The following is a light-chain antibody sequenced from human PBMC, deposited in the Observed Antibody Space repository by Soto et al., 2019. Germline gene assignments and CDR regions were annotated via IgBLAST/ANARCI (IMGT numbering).Light chain of an antibody. Sequence: DIQMTQSPSTLSASVGDRVTITCRASQSISSWLAWYQQKPGKAPKLLIYDASSLESGVPSRFSGSGSGTEFTLTISSLQPDDFATYYCQHQETFAQGTKVEIK. CDR2: DAS. V-gene: IGKV1-5*01. CDR3: QHQET. CDR1: QSISSW. J-gene: IGKJ1*01.